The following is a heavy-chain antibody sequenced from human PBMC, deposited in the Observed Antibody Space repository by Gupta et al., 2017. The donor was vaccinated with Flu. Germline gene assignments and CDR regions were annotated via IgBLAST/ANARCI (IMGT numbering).Heavy chain of an antibody. J-gene: IGHJ4*02. Sequence: TFNSYGFHWVRQAPGKGLDWVAVIWYDGSKKYYADSVKGRFTISRDNSKNTLYLQMNSLRAEDTAVYFCARAQEVIDYWGQGTLVTVSS. CDR2: IWYDGSKK. CDR1: TFNSYG. CDR3: ARAQEVIDY. V-gene: IGHV3-33*01. D-gene: IGHD2-21*01.